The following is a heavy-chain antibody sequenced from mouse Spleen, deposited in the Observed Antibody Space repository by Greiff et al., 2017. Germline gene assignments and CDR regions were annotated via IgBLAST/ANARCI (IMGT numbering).Heavy chain of an antibody. J-gene: IGHJ3*01. D-gene: IGHD1-1*01. V-gene: IGHV5-12-1*01. CDR1: GFAFSSYD. CDR2: ISSGGGCT. Sequence: EVQLLQSGGGLVKPGGSVKLSCAASGFAFSSYDMSWVRQTPGKRLEWVAYISSGGGCTYYPDTLKGRVTISRENAKTTLYLQMSSRRSADTAMAYCERQGSSGAWFAYWGQGTLVTVSA. CDR3: ERQGSSGAWFAY.